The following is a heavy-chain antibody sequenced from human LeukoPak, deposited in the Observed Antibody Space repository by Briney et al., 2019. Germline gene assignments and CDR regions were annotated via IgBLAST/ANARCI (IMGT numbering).Heavy chain of an antibody. J-gene: IGHJ4*02. Sequence: GGSLRLSCAASGFTFSSCGMHWVRQAPGKGLEWVAVISYDGSNKYYADSAKGRFTISRDNSKNTLYLQLNNLRAEDTAVYYCAKDYGSGIGYFDYWGQGALVSVSS. CDR3: AKDYGSGIGYFDY. D-gene: IGHD3-10*01. CDR2: ISYDGSNK. CDR1: GFTFSSCG. V-gene: IGHV3-30*18.